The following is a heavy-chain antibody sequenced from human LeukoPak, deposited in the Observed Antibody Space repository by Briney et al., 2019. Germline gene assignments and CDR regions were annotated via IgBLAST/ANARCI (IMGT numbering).Heavy chain of an antibody. CDR1: GGSISSGGYS. Sequence: SETLSLTCAVSGGSISSGGYSWSCIRQPPGKGLEWIVYMYHSGTTHYNPSLKSRVTISVDRSKNQFSLKLSSVTAADTAVYYCVRGYYYDSSGYWVRAFDIWGQGTMVTVSS. CDR3: VRGYYYDSSGYWVRAFDI. V-gene: IGHV4-30-2*01. CDR2: MYHSGTT. J-gene: IGHJ3*02. D-gene: IGHD3-22*01.